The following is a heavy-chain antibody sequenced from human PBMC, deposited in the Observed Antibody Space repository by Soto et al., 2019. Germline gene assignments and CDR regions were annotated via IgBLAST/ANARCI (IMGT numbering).Heavy chain of an antibody. CDR1: GGNFITFA. D-gene: IGHD1-7*01. J-gene: IGHJ6*02. CDR3: AKKLAINPLVSLSLDD. Sequence: QVELVQSGAEVKKPGSSVKVSCKASGGNFITFAISWVRQAPGQGLEWMGETIPISSTTKSAHKFGDRVTISADKSTHTVHMELHNLKTNVTAISFFAKKLAINPLVSLSLDDRGQGPAVNVS. V-gene: IGHV1-69*06. CDR2: TIPISSTT.